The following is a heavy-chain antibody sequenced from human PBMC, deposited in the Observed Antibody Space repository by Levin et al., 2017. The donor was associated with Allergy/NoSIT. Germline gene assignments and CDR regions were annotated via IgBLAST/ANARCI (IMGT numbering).Heavy chain of an antibody. CDR3: ARRYYGLGTYYMDV. D-gene: IGHD3-10*01. J-gene: IGHJ6*03. Sequence: SCAASGFTVSNNYMSWVRQAPGKGLEWVSLIYRGGTTYYADSVKGRFTISRDNSNNTLYLQMNSLRAEDTAVYYCARRYYGLGTYYMDVWGKGTTVTVAS. CDR1: GFTVSNNY. CDR2: IYRGGTT. V-gene: IGHV3-66*01.